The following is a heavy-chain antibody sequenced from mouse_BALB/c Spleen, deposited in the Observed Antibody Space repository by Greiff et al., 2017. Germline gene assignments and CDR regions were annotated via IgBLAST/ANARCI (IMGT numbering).Heavy chain of an antibody. CDR3: NASYDERAMDY. V-gene: IGHV14-4*02. Sequence: VQLQQSGAELVRSGASVKLSCTASGFNIKDYYMHWVKQRPEQGLEWIGWIDPENGDTEYAPKFQGKATMTADTSSNTAYLQLSSLTSEDTAVYYCNASYDERAMDYWGQGTSVTVSS. CDR2: IDPENGDT. CDR1: GFNIKDYY. J-gene: IGHJ4*01. D-gene: IGHD2-3*01.